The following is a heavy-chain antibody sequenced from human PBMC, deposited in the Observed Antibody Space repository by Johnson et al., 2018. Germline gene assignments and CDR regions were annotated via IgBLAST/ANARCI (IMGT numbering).Heavy chain of an antibody. CDR1: GFTFSGSA. CDR3: AKDVSQRFLLRELKYFHH. J-gene: IGHJ1*01. CDR2: IKTKPNNYAT. Sequence: VQLVQSGGGLVQPGGSLRLSCAASGFTFSGSAVHWVRQVSGSGLEWVGRIKTKPNNYATAYAASVKGRSTIFRDDSKNTAYLQMNSLKTEDTAVYYCAKDVSQRFLLRELKYFHHWGQGTLVTVSS. V-gene: IGHV3-73*01. D-gene: IGHD3-3*01.